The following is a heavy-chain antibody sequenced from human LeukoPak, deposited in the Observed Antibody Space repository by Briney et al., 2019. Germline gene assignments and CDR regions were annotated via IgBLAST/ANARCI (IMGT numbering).Heavy chain of an antibody. CDR2: INHSGST. CDR1: GGSFSGYY. J-gene: IGHJ4*02. V-gene: IGHV4-34*01. D-gene: IGHD6-6*01. CDR3: ARLTRLSTSPDRYYLDY. Sequence: SSETLSLTCAVYGGSFSGYYWSWIRQPPGKGLEWIGEINHSGSTNYIPSLKGRVTISIDTSKNQFSLKLSSVTAADSAVYYCARLTRLSTSPDRYYLDYWGQGTLVTVSS.